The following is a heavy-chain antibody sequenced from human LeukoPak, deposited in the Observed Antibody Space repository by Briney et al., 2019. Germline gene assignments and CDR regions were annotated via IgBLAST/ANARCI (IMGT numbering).Heavy chain of an antibody. V-gene: IGHV3-53*05. CDR3: ARDPLYGYFDY. D-gene: IGHD4-17*01. CDR1: GFNVSSDH. Sequence: PGGSLRLSCAASGFNVSSDHMSWVRQAPGKGLEWVSVIYSGGSTYYADSVKGRFTISRDNSKNTLYLQMNSLRAEDTAVYYCARDPLYGYFDYWGQGTLVTVSS. CDR2: IYSGGST. J-gene: IGHJ4*02.